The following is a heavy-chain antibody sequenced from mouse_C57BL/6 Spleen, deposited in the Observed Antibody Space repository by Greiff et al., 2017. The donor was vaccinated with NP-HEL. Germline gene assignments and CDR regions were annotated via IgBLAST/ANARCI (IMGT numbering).Heavy chain of an antibody. V-gene: IGHV1-15*01. D-gene: IGHD1-1*01. CDR2: IDPETGGT. CDR1: GYTFTDYE. Sequence: VQLQQSGAELVRPGASVTLSCKASGYTFTDYEMHWVKQTPVHGLEWIGAIDPETGGTAYNQKFKGKAILTADKSSSTAYMELRSLTSEDSAVYYCTRWGTVVAGPYFDYWGQGTTLTVSS. CDR3: TRWGTVVAGPYFDY. J-gene: IGHJ2*01.